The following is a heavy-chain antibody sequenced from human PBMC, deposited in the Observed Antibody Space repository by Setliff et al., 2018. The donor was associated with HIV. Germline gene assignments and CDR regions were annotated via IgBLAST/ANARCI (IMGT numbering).Heavy chain of an antibody. CDR2: LYDTGRT. CDR3: VNSGYDGDYYYYYMDV. V-gene: IGHV4-39*01. CDR1: GGSVIKDHFY. D-gene: IGHD5-12*01. J-gene: IGHJ6*03. Sequence: PSETLSLTSSVSGGSVIKDHFYWGWVRQAPAKGLEWIVTLYDTGRTYYTPPLKSRVSIFVDTTKNEFSLNLRSVTAADTAVYFCVNSGYDGDYYYYYMDVWGKGTMVTVSS.